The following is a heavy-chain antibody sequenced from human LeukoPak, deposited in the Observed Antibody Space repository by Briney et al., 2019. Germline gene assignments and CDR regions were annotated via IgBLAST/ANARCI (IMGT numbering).Heavy chain of an antibody. D-gene: IGHD1-14*01. Sequence: GGSLRLSCAASGFTFSSYGMHWVRQAPGKGLEWVAVISYDGSNKYYADSVKGRFTIPSDNSKNTLYLQMNSLRAEDTAVYYCAKGPPGFDYWGQGTLVTVSS. V-gene: IGHV3-30*18. J-gene: IGHJ4*02. CDR2: ISYDGSNK. CDR1: GFTFSSYG. CDR3: AKGPPGFDY.